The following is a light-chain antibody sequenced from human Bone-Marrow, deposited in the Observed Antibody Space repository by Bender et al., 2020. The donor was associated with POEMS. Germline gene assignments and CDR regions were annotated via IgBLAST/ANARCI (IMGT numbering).Light chain of an antibody. V-gene: IGLV2-14*03. CDR3: SSYTSNILWV. Sequence: QSALTQPRSVSGSPGQSITISCTGTSSDVGGFNYVSWYQQLPGKAPQLMIYDVNNRPSGISNRFSGSKSANTASLTISGLQAEDEADYYCSSYTSNILWVFGGGTKLTVL. CDR2: DVN. CDR1: SSDVGGFNY. J-gene: IGLJ3*02.